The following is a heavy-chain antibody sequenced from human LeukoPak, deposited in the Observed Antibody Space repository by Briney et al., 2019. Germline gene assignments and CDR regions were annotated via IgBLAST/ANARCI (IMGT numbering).Heavy chain of an antibody. Sequence: GGSLRLSCAASGFRFDDYAMSWVRHVPGKGLEWVSGTNWDGASTGYADSVKGRFTISRDNVKNSLYLQMNSLRVEDTALYFCGRVYCSTTSCYDYYDYYMDVWGIGTAVTVSS. CDR1: GFRFDDYA. CDR2: TNWDGAST. CDR3: GRVYCSTTSCYDYYDYYMDV. J-gene: IGHJ6*03. V-gene: IGHV3-20*04. D-gene: IGHD2-2*01.